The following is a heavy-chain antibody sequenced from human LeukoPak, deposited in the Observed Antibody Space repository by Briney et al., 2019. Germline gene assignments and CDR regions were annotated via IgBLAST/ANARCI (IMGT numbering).Heavy chain of an antibody. Sequence: SETLSLTCAVYGGSFNGYYWSWIRQPPGKGLEWIGEINHSGSTNYNPSLKSRVTISVDTSKNQFSLKLSSVTAADTAVYYCARGLHPRYYYGSGSYYKGWVLDYWGQGTLVTVSS. CDR2: INHSGST. J-gene: IGHJ4*02. CDR1: GGSFNGYY. V-gene: IGHV4-34*01. CDR3: ARGLHPRYYYGSGSYYKGWVLDY. D-gene: IGHD3-10*01.